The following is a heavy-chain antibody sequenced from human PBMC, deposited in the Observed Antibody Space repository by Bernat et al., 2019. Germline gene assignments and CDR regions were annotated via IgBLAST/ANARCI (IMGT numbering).Heavy chain of an antibody. Sequence: EVQLVESGGGLVQPGGSLRLSCAASGFTFSSYWMHWVRQAPGKGLVWVSRINSDGSSTSYADYVKGRFTISRDNAKNTLYLQMNSLRAEDTAVYYCARDGGATIHLDYWGQGTLVTVSS. J-gene: IGHJ4*02. V-gene: IGHV3-74*01. D-gene: IGHD1-26*01. CDR2: INSDGSST. CDR1: GFTFSSYW. CDR3: ARDGGATIHLDY.